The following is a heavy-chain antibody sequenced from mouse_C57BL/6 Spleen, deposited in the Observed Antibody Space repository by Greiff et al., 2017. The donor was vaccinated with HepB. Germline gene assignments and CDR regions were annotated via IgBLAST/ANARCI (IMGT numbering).Heavy chain of an antibody. Sequence: VQLQQSGPELVKPGASVKISCKASGYTFTDYYMNWVKQSHGKSLEWIGDINPNNGGTSYNQKFKGKATLTVDKSSSTAYMELRSLTSEDSAVYYCAINYGSSLDYWGQGTSVTVSS. V-gene: IGHV1-26*01. J-gene: IGHJ4*01. CDR2: INPNNGGT. D-gene: IGHD1-1*01. CDR1: GYTFTDYY. CDR3: AINYGSSLDY.